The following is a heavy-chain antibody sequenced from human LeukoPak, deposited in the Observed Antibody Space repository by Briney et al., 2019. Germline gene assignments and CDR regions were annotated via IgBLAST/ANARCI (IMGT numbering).Heavy chain of an antibody. J-gene: IGHJ4*02. CDR2: IKQDGSEK. V-gene: IGHV3-7*01. D-gene: IGHD3-22*01. Sequence: GGSLRLSCAASGFTFSSFAMTWVRQAPGKGLEWVANIKQDGSEKYYVDSVKGRFTISRDNAKNSLYLQMNSLRAEDTAVYYCARDGKYYYDSSGYYPDYWGQGTLVTVSS. CDR3: ARDGKYYYDSSGYYPDY. CDR1: GFTFSSFA.